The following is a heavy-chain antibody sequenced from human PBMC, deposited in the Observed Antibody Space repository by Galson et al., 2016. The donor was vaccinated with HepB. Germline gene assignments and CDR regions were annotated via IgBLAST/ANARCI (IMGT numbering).Heavy chain of an antibody. CDR2: ISRGSGYI. V-gene: IGHV3-21*01. D-gene: IGHD5-18*01. Sequence: SLRLSCAASGFTFSTYNMNWVRQAPGKGLEWVSSISRGSGYIYYADSVKGRFTISRDNVKNSLQLQMNSLRTEDTAVYYCCVDTAMDYVFDYWGQGTLVTVSS. CDR1: GFTFSTYN. J-gene: IGHJ4*02. CDR3: CVDTAMDYVFDY.